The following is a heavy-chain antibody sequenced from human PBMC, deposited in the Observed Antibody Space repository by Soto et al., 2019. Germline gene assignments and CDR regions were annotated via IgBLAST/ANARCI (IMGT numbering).Heavy chain of an antibody. J-gene: IGHJ5*02. D-gene: IGHD1-26*01. V-gene: IGHV3-23*01. Sequence: GGSLRLSCAASGFTFSSYAMRWVRQAPGKGLEWVSAIIGSGGSTYYADSVKGRFTISRDNSKNTLYLQMNSLRAEDTAVYYCAKVAGYSESYPHTWGQGTLVTVSS. CDR3: AKVAGYSESYPHT. CDR2: IIGSGGST. CDR1: GFTFSSYA.